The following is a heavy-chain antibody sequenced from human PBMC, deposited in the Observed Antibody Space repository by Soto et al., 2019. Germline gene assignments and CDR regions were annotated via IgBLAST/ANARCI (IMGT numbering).Heavy chain of an antibody. J-gene: IGHJ5*02. D-gene: IGHD6-19*01. V-gene: IGHV1-3*01. CDR1: GYTFTSYA. CDR3: ARDSEQWLENWFDP. Sequence: ASVKVSCKASGYTFTSYAMHWERQAPGQRLEWMGWINAGNGNTKYSQKFQGRVTITRDTSASTAYMELSSLRSEDTAVYYCARDSEQWLENWFDPWGQGTLVTVSS. CDR2: INAGNGNT.